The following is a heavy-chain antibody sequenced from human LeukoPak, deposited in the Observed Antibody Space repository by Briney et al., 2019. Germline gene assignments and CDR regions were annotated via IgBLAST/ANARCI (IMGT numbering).Heavy chain of an antibody. D-gene: IGHD5-24*01. CDR1: GFMFSNYA. CDR2: VKTSAGDT. Sequence: GGSLRLSCAASGFMFSNYAMSWFRQAPGRGLEWVSAVKTSAGDTYYADSVRGRFTISRDNSKSTVYLQMNSLRAEDSALYYCAKGQMATILGFDSWGQGALVSVSS. V-gene: IGHV3-23*01. J-gene: IGHJ4*02. CDR3: AKGQMATILGFDS.